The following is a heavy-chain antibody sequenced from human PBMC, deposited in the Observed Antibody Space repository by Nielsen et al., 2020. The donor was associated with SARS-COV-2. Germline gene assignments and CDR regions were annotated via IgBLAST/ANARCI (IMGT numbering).Heavy chain of an antibody. CDR1: GFTFSDYY. D-gene: IGHD6-19*01. Sequence: GESLKISCAASGFTFSDYYMSWIRQAPGKGLEWVSYISSSGSTIYYADSVKGRFTISRDNAKNSLYLQMNSLRAEDTAVYYCARVGWQWLDFDYWGQGTLVTVSS. CDR3: ARVGWQWLDFDY. V-gene: IGHV3-11*01. J-gene: IGHJ4*02. CDR2: ISSSGSTI.